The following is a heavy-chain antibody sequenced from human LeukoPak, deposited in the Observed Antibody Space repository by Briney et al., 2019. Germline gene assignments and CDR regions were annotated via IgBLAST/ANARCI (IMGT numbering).Heavy chain of an antibody. CDR3: ARRLVTAGITDFFDS. Sequence: GRSLRLSCAASGFTFSTYAMHWVRQAPGKGLEWVALIWYDGSNKYYADSVKGRFTISRDNSKSTLYLQMNGLTAEDTALYYCARRLVTAGITDFFDSWGQGTLVSVSS. D-gene: IGHD2-2*01. V-gene: IGHV3-33*01. CDR1: GFTFSTYA. J-gene: IGHJ4*02. CDR2: IWYDGSNK.